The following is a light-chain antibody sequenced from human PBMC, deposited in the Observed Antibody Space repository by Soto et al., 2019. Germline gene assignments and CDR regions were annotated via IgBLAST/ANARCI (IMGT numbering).Light chain of an antibody. CDR3: EQLNTYPLT. V-gene: IGKV1-9*01. Sequence: DIQLTQSPSFLSASVGDRVTITCRASQGIINYLAWYQQKPGKAPKLLIYAASTLQSGVPSRFSGSGSGTECTLTISSLQPEDFATYDCEQLNTYPLTFGGGTKVDIK. CDR1: QGIINY. CDR2: AAS. J-gene: IGKJ4*01.